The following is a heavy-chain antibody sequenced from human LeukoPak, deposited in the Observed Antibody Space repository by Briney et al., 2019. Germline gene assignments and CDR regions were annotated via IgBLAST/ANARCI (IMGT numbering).Heavy chain of an antibody. Sequence: GGSLRLSCAASGFTFSDYYMSWIRQAPGKGLEWVSYISSSGSTIYYADSVKGRFTISRDNAKNSLYLQMNSLRADDTAVYYCARDRYDILTGYTNFDYWGQGTLVTVSS. D-gene: IGHD3-9*01. CDR3: ARDRYDILTGYTNFDY. V-gene: IGHV3-11*01. J-gene: IGHJ4*02. CDR1: GFTFSDYY. CDR2: ISSSGSTI.